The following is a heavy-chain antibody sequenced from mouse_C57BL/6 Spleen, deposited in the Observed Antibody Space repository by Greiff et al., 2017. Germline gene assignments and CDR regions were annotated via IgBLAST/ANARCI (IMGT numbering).Heavy chain of an antibody. Sequence: QVQLQQSGAELVKPGASVKISCKASGYAFSSYWMNWVKQRPGKGLEWIGQIYPGDGDTNYNGKFKGKATLTADKSSSTAYMQLSSLTSADAAVYFCARSGYYGSSYYFYYWGPGTTLAVSS. CDR1: GYAFSSYW. J-gene: IGHJ2*01. V-gene: IGHV1-80*01. D-gene: IGHD1-1*01. CDR2: IYPGDGDT. CDR3: ARSGYYGSSYYFYY.